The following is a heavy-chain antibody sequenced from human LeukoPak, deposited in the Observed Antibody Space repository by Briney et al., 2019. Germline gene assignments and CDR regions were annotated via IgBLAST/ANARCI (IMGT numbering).Heavy chain of an antibody. CDR1: GFTFSSYR. D-gene: IGHD3-22*01. J-gene: IGHJ4*02. CDR2: ISSSSTTI. Sequence: PGGSLRLSCAASGFTFSSYRMNWVRQAPGKGLEWVSHISSSSTTIYYADSVKGRFTISRDNAKNSLYLQMNSPRAEDTAVYYCARDYYDSSGYYYSSYWGQGTLVTVSS. CDR3: ARDYYDSSGYYYSSY. V-gene: IGHV3-48*04.